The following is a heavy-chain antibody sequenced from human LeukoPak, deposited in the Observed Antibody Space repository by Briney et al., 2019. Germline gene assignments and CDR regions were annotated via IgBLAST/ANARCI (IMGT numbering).Heavy chain of an antibody. CDR2: FDPEDGET. D-gene: IGHD2-2*02. Sequence: ASVKVSCKVSGYTLTELSMHWVRQAPGKGLEWMGGFDPEDGETIYAQKFQGRVTMTEDTSTDTAYMELSSLRSEDTAVYYCATLYCSSTSCYTGDYYYYGMDVWGQGITVTVSS. V-gene: IGHV1-24*01. J-gene: IGHJ6*02. CDR3: ATLYCSSTSCYTGDYYYYGMDV. CDR1: GYTLTELS.